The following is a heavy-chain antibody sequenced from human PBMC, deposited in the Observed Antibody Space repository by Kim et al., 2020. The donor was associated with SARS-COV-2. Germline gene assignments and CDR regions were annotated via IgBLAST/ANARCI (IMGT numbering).Heavy chain of an antibody. J-gene: IGHJ5*02. V-gene: IGHV4-30-2*04. D-gene: IGHD3-10*01. Sequence: LKSRVAISVDTSKNQFSLKLSSVTAADTAVYYCARGFPLWFGEVQYWFDPWGQGTLVTVSS. CDR3: ARGFPLWFGEVQYWFDP.